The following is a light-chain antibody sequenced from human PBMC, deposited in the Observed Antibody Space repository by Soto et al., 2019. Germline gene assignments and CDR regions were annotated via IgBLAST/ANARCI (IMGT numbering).Light chain of an antibody. J-gene: IGLJ1*01. CDR1: SSDFGSYKF. V-gene: IGLV2-14*02. CDR2: ETS. Sequence: QSALTQPASVSGSPGQSVTISCTGTSSDFGSYKFVSWYQHHPGKVPKVIIYETSKRPSGVSNRFSGSKSGNTASLTISGLQAEDEADYYCSSFRSGSTLYVFGTGTKVTVL. CDR3: SSFRSGSTLYV.